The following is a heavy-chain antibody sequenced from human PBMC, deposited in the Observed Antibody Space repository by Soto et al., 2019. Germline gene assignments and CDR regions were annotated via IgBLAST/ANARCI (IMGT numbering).Heavy chain of an antibody. CDR3: ARCSTGHGDDGLSLRY. J-gene: IGHJ4*02. Sequence: SAKLSCKEPGYTITGNSFSWARQDKEKGLEWMGWISAYSGHTIYSQKLQDRVTMTTDPSTTTTYMEVRSLGSDDTAVYYCARCSTGHGDDGLSLRYWGQGTLVTVFS. CDR2: ISAYSGHT. CDR1: GYTITGNS. D-gene: IGHD4-17*01. V-gene: IGHV1-18*01.